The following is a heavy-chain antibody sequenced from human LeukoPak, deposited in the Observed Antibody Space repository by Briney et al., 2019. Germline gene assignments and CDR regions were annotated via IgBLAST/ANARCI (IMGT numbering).Heavy chain of an antibody. Sequence: GGSLRLSCAASGFTFSNYGMHWVRQAPGKGLEWVVVISYDGSNKYYADSVKGRFTISRDNSKNTLYLQMNSLRAEDTAVYYCAKGPPVLYGEYYFDYWGQGTLVTVSS. CDR2: ISYDGSNK. CDR1: GFTFSNYG. J-gene: IGHJ4*02. CDR3: AKGPPVLYGEYYFDY. D-gene: IGHD4-17*01. V-gene: IGHV3-30*18.